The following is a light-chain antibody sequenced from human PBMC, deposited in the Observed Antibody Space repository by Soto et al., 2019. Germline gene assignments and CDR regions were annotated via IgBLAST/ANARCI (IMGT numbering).Light chain of an antibody. CDR1: SSNIESNF. J-gene: IGLJ2*01. V-gene: IGLV1-47*01. Sequence: QSVLTQPPSASGTPGQRVTISCSGSSSNIESNFVYCYQQFPGTAPRLLIYRNNQRPSGVPDRFSGAKSGTSASLAISALRSEDEADYYCTVWDDSLRGRIFGGGTKLTVL. CDR3: TVWDDSLRGRI. CDR2: RNN.